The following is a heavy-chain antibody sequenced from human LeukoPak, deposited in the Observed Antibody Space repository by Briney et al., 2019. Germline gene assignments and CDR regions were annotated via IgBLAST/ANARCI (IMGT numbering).Heavy chain of an antibody. D-gene: IGHD6-25*01. Sequence: GSLRLSCEGSAFIFSGHWMNWVRQPPGKGLEWIGEINHSGSTNYNPSLKSRVTISVDTSKNQFSLKLSSVTAADTAVYYCARTQQRRCGMDVWGQGTTVTVSS. CDR2: INHSGST. J-gene: IGHJ6*02. CDR3: ARTQQRRCGMDV. CDR1: AFIFSGHW. V-gene: IGHV4-34*01.